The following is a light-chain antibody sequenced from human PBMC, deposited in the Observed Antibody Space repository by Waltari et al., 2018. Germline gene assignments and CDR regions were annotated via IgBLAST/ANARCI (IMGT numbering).Light chain of an antibody. Sequence: SSELTQDPAVSVAMGPTVRITCQGDSLRSYYASWYQQRPGQAPILFIYDKNNRPSGVPDRFSGSSSHNTGSLTITGAQAEDEASYYCHSRDASGVAGSFGGGTKLTVL. CDR3: HSRDASGVAGS. CDR1: SLRSYY. J-gene: IGLJ2*01. V-gene: IGLV3-19*01. CDR2: DKN.